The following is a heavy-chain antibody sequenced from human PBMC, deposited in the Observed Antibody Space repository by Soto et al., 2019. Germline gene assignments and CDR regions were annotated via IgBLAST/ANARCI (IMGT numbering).Heavy chain of an antibody. CDR2: ISYDGSNK. V-gene: IGHV3-30*18. Sequence: GGSLRLSCAASGFTFSSYGMHWVRQAPGKGLEWVAVISYDGSNKYYADSVKGRFTISRDNSKNTLYLQMNSLRAEDTAVYYCAKDLGDTAMVTSSGMDVWGQGTTVTVSS. CDR3: AKDLGDTAMVTSSGMDV. CDR1: GFTFSSYG. D-gene: IGHD5-18*01. J-gene: IGHJ6*02.